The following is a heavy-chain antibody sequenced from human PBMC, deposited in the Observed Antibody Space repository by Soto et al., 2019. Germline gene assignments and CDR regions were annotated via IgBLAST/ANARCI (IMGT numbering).Heavy chain of an antibody. CDR2: IYYSGST. D-gene: IGHD6-19*01. V-gene: IGHV4-61*01. CDR1: GGSVSSGSYY. CDR3: ARDIIAVAGQARGAFDY. J-gene: IGHJ4*02. Sequence: PSETLSLTCTVSGGSVSSGSYYWSWIRQPPGKGLEWIGYIYYSGSTNYNPSLKSRVTISVDTSKNQFSLKLSSVTAAGTAVYYCARDIIAVAGQARGAFDYWGQGTLVTVSS.